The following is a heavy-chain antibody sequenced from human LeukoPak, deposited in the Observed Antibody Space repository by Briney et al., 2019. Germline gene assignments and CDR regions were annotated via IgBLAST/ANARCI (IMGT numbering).Heavy chain of an antibody. J-gene: IGHJ4*02. CDR2: ISSSGSTI. V-gene: IGHV3-11*01. CDR3: ARDGYYGSGSIDY. Sequence: VGCLRLSCAASGFTFSAYYMSWIRQAPGKGLEWVSYISSSGSTIYYADSVKGRFTTSRDNAKNSLYLQMNSLRAEDTAVYYCARDGYYGSGSIDYWGQGTLVSASS. D-gene: IGHD3-10*01. CDR1: GFTFSAYY.